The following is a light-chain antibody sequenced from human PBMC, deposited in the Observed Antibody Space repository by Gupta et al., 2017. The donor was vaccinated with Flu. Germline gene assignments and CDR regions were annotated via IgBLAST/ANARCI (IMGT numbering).Light chain of an antibody. V-gene: IGKV1-39*01. CDR3: QQSYTTLRYT. Sequence: SSLSASVGDRVAITCRTSQSISKFLNWYQQKPGKAPKLLIFASSSLQGGVPSRFSGSGSGTDFTLTISSLQPEDFATYYCQQSYTTLRYTFGQGTKLEIK. J-gene: IGKJ2*01. CDR2: ASS. CDR1: QSISKF.